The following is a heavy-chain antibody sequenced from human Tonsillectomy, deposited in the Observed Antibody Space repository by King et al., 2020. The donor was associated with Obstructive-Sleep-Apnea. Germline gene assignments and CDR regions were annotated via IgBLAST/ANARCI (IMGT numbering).Heavy chain of an antibody. CDR1: GFSFDAYA. CDR2: INWNSDGI. CDR3: VRGRDPPKYCRLGSCSGYFDY. D-gene: IGHD2-15*01. J-gene: IGHJ4*02. Sequence: VQLVESGGGLVRPGRSLRLSCAASGFSFDAYAMYWVRQAPGKGLEWVSSINWNSDGIDYADSVKGRFTISRDNAKNSLYLQMNRLRAEDTAFYYRVRGRDPPKYCRLGSCSGYFDYWGPGTLVTVSS. V-gene: IGHV3-9*01.